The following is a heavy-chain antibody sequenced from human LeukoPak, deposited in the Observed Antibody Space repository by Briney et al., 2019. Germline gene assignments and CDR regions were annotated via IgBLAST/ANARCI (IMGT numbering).Heavy chain of an antibody. V-gene: IGHV3-30-3*01. J-gene: IGHJ5*02. CDR3: ARGRDPYSGSPRFDP. CDR1: GFTFSSYA. CDR2: ISYDGSNK. Sequence: GRSLRLSCAASGFTFSSYAMHWVRQAPGKGLEWVAVISYDGSNKYYADSVKGRFTISRDNSKNTLYLQMNSLRAEDTAVYYCARGRDPYSGSPRFDPWGQGTLVTVSS. D-gene: IGHD6-6*01.